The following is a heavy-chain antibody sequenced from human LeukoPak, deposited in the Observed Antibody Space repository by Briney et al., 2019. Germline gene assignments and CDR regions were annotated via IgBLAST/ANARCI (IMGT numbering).Heavy chain of an antibody. Sequence: SETLSLTCAVSGGSISSSNWWGWVRQPPGKGLEWIGEIYHSGSTNYNPSLKSRVTISVDKSKNQFSLKLSSVTAADTAVYYCARVGQDYDSSGYYFYWGQGTLVTVSS. D-gene: IGHD3-22*01. CDR1: GGSISSSNW. CDR2: IYHSGST. J-gene: IGHJ4*02. V-gene: IGHV4-4*02. CDR3: ARVGQDYDSSGYYFY.